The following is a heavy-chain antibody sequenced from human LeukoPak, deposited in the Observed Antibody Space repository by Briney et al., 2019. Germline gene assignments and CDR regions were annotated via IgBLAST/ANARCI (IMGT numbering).Heavy chain of an antibody. CDR1: GYTLTELS. CDR3: ARGRYCSSTSCYYFDY. Sequence: ASVKVSCKVSGYTLTELSMHWVRQAPGKGLEWMGGFDPEDGETIYAQKFQGRVTITADESTSTAYMELSSLRSEDTAVYYCARGRYCSSTSCYYFDYWGQGTLVTVSS. CDR2: FDPEDGET. D-gene: IGHD2-2*01. V-gene: IGHV1-24*01. J-gene: IGHJ4*02.